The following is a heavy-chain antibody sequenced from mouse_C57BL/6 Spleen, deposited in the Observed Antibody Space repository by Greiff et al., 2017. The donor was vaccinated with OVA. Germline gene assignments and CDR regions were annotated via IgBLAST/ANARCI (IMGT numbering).Heavy chain of an antibody. Sequence: QVQLQQSGAELVKPGASVKLSCKASGYTFTSYWMQWVKQRPGQGLEWIGEIDPSDSYTNYNQKFKGKATLTVDTSSSTAYMQLSSPTSEDSAVYYCARGPGYWGQGTLVTVSA. CDR1: GYTFTSYW. J-gene: IGHJ3*01. V-gene: IGHV1-50*01. CDR2: IDPSDSYT. CDR3: ARGPGY.